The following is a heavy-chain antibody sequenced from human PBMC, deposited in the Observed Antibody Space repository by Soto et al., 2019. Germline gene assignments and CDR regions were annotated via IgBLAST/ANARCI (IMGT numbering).Heavy chain of an antibody. D-gene: IGHD6-6*01. CDR3: ARNEKLVPDAFDI. V-gene: IGHV1-69*13. CDR1: GGTFSSYA. Sequence: SVKVSCKASGGTFSSYAISWVRQAPGQGLEWMGGIIPIFGTANYAQKFQGRVTITADESTSTAYMELSSLRSEDTAVYYCARNEKLVPDAFDIWGQGTLITVSS. CDR2: IIPIFGTA. J-gene: IGHJ3*02.